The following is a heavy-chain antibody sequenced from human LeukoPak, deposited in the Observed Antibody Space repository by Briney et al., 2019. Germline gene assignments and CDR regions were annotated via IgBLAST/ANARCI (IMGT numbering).Heavy chain of an antibody. CDR1: GFTFSSYA. D-gene: IGHD3-3*01. CDR3: ARDSGLGGVTYHHLDY. CDR2: ISYDGSNK. V-gene: IGHV3-30-3*01. Sequence: GGSLRLSCAASGFTFSSYAMHWVRQAPGKGLEWVAVISYDGSNKYYADSVKGRFTISIDNSKNTLYLQMNSLRAEDTAVYYCARDSGLGGVTYHHLDYWGQGTLVTVSS. J-gene: IGHJ4*02.